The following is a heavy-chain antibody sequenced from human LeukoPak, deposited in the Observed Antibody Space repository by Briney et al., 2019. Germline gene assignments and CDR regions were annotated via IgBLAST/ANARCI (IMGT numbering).Heavy chain of an antibody. CDR2: ISWDGGST. CDR3: AKDWGLLWFGELLFGNWFDP. CDR1: GFTFDDYA. Sequence: PGGSLRLSCAASGFTFDDYAMHWVRQAPGKGLEWVSLISWDGGSTYYADSVKGRFTISRDNSKNTLYLQMNSLRAEDTAVYYCAKDWGLLWFGELLFGNWFDPWGQGTLVTVSS. J-gene: IGHJ5*02. D-gene: IGHD3-10*01. V-gene: IGHV3-43D*03.